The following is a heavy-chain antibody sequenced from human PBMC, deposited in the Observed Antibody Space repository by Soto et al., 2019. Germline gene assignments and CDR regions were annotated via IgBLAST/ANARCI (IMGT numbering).Heavy chain of an antibody. D-gene: IGHD3-22*01. Sequence: GASVKVSCEASGYTFTSYAIHWVRQAPGQRLEWMGWINAGNGNTKYSQKFQGRVTITRDTSASTAYMELSSLRSEDTAVYYCARDTLYDSSGYYYVGYNWFDPWGQGTLVTVSS. J-gene: IGHJ5*02. CDR1: GYTFTSYA. CDR3: ARDTLYDSSGYYYVGYNWFDP. V-gene: IGHV1-3*01. CDR2: INAGNGNT.